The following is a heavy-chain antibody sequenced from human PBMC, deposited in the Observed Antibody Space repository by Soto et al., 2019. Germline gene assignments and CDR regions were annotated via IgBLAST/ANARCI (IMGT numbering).Heavy chain of an antibody. CDR3: ARGGSGDIVVVAAIDY. D-gene: IGHD2-15*01. CDR2: IFYSGST. CDR1: GGSISSGNYY. Sequence: QVQLQESGPGLVKPSQTLSLTCTVSGGSISSGNYYWSWIRQHPGKGLEWIGYIFYSGSTYYNPALQSRVTISVDTSKNQFSLKLSSVTAADTAVCYCARGGSGDIVVVAAIDYWGQGTLVTVSS. V-gene: IGHV4-31*03. J-gene: IGHJ4*02.